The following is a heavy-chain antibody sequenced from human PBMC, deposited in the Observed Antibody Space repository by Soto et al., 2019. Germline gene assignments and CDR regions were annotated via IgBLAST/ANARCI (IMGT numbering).Heavy chain of an antibody. CDR2: IDFIGFT. V-gene: IGHV4-59*01. Sequence: SETLSLTCTVSGGSIRSYSWSWLRQPPGKALEWIGYIDFIGFTNDNPSLKSRVTISLATSKTQFSLKLSSVTAADTAVYYWARSPKTGTAWAYYFDYWGQGALVTVSS. CDR1: GGSIRSYS. J-gene: IGHJ4*02. D-gene: IGHD1-1*01. CDR3: ARSPKTGTAWAYYFDY.